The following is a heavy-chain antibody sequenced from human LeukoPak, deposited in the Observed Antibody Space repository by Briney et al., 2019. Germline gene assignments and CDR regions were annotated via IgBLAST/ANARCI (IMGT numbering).Heavy chain of an antibody. V-gene: IGHV3-23*01. Sequence: GGSLRLSCAASGFTFSSYAMSWVRQAPGKGLEWVSAISGSGGSTYYADSVKGRFTISRDNSKNTLYLQMNSLRAEDTAVYYCAKDAITMVRGVKYPVWSAFDIWGQGTMVTVSS. D-gene: IGHD3-10*01. J-gene: IGHJ3*02. CDR1: GFTFSSYA. CDR2: ISGSGGST. CDR3: AKDAITMVRGVKYPVWSAFDI.